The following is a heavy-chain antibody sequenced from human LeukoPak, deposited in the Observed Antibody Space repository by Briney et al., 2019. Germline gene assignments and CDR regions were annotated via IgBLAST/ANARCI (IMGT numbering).Heavy chain of an antibody. CDR1: GFTFRSYA. V-gene: IGHV3-30-3*01. CDR2: ISYDGSNK. D-gene: IGHD2-15*01. J-gene: IGHJ6*02. CDR3: ARGTHIVVVVDYGMDV. Sequence: GGSLRLSCAASGFTFRSYAMHWVRQAPGKGLGWVAVISYDGSNKYYADSVKGRFTISRDNSKNTLYLQMNSLRAEDTAVYYCARGTHIVVVVDYGMDVWGQGTTVTVSS.